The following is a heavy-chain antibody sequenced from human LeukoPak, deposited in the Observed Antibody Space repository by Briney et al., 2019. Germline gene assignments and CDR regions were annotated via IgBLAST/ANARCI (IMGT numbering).Heavy chain of an antibody. V-gene: IGHV4-34*01. CDR3: ARGPRYYGSGRYYYYYGMDV. D-gene: IGHD3-10*01. CDR2: INHSGST. Sequence: SETLSLTCTVSGGSISSYYWSWIRQPPGKGLEWIGEINHSGSTNYNPSLKSRVTISVDTSKNQFSLKLSSVTAADTAVYYCARGPRYYGSGRYYYYYGMDVWGQGTTVTVSS. J-gene: IGHJ6*02. CDR1: GGSISSYY.